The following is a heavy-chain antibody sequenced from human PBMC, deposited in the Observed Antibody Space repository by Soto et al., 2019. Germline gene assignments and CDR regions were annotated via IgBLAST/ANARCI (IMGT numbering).Heavy chain of an antibody. J-gene: IGHJ4*02. CDR2: IGSTGEP. CDR3: ARWDWQQLAFVY. V-gene: IGHV3-13*05. CDR1: GFTFSSSD. D-gene: IGHD6-13*01. Sequence: GGSLRLSCAASGFTFSSSDMHWVRQATGKGLEWVSGIGSTGEPYYAGSVNGRFTISRENAKNSLYHQMNSLRAGDTAVYYCARWDWQQLAFVYWGQGTLVTVSS.